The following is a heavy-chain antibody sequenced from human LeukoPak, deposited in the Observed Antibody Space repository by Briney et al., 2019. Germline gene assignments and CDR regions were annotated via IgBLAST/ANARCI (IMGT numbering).Heavy chain of an antibody. CDR2: ISGSGGNT. CDR1: GFTFSSYD. J-gene: IGHJ4*02. D-gene: IGHD2-2*01. V-gene: IGHV3-23*01. CDR3: AKDPNASADY. Sequence: PGGSLSLSCAASGFTFSSYDMSWVRQAPGKGLGWVSAISGSGGNTYYADSRKGRFTISRDNSKSTLYLQMNSLRAEDTAVYYCAKDPNASADYWGQGTLVTVSS.